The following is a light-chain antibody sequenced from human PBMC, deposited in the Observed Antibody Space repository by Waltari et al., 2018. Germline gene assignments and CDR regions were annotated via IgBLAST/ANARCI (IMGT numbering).Light chain of an antibody. J-gene: IGKJ1*01. V-gene: IGKV1-9*01. Sequence: IQLTQSPSSLSASVGDRVTITCRASQGISSYLAWYQQKPGKAPKLLFYAASTLQSGVPSRFSGSGSGTDFTLTIRSLQPEDFATYYCQQLNSYPSWTFGQGTKVEIK. CDR2: AAS. CDR1: QGISSY. CDR3: QQLNSYPSWT.